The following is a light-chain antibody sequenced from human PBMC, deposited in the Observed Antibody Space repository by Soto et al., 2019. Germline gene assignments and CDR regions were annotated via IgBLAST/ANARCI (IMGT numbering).Light chain of an antibody. CDR3: QQYDSSSPT. CDR1: QNISVW. J-gene: IGKJ2*01. CDR2: DAS. Sequence: DIRMTQSPSTLSASVGDGVTITCRASQNISVWLAWYQQRPGKAPKLLMYDASILETGVPSRFSGSGSGTEFTLTIRSLQPDDSATYYCQQYDSSSPTFGQGTKLEIK. V-gene: IGKV1-5*01.